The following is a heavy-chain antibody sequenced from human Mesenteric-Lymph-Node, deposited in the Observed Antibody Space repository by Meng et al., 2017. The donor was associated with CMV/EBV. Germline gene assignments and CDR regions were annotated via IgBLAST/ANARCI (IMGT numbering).Heavy chain of an antibody. Sequence: SETLSLTCTVSGGSISSGGYYWSWIRQHPGKGLECIGYIYYSGSTYYNLSLKSRITISIDTSKNQFSLEVTSVTAADTAVYYCARDVLAAAGTYYYYGMDVWGQGTTVTVSS. CDR3: ARDVLAAAGTYYYYGMDV. CDR1: GGSISSGGYY. V-gene: IGHV4-31*03. CDR2: IYYSGST. J-gene: IGHJ6*02. D-gene: IGHD6-13*01.